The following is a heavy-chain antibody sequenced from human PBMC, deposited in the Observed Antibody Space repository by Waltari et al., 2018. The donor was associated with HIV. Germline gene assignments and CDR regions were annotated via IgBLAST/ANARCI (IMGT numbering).Heavy chain of an antibody. V-gene: IGHV3-7*01. CDR2: IKQDGSEK. Sequence: EVQLVESGGGLVQPGGSLRLSCAASGFPFRSFWTSWVRQAPGKGLEWVANIKQDGSEKYYVDSMKGRFTISRDNAKNSLYLQINSLRAEDTAVYYCAGRSPARRLNWFDPWGQGTLVIVSS. CDR1: GFPFRSFW. D-gene: IGHD2-8*01. CDR3: AGRSPARRLNWFDP. J-gene: IGHJ5*02.